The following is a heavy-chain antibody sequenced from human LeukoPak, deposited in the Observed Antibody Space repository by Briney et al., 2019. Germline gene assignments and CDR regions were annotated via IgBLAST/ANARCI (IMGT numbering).Heavy chain of an antibody. V-gene: IGHV4-4*02. CDR1: GGSINTNNW. J-gene: IGHJ5*02. D-gene: IGHD3-10*01. Sequence: PSETLSLTCAVSGGSINTNNWWSWVRQSPGKGLEWIGEVHDGGSIHYSPSLKSRLTLSIDNSKNHFSLTLSSVTAADTAVYYCAFGDYYRLDPWGQGTLVTVSS. CDR2: VHDGGSI. CDR3: AFGDYYRLDP.